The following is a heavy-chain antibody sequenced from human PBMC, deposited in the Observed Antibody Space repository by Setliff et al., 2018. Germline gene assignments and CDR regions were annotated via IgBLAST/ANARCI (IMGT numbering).Heavy chain of an antibody. CDR3: FGAGTCSY. J-gene: IGHJ4*02. CDR1: GFTYKNDW. Sequence: GGSLRLSCGASGFTYKNDWVSWVRQAPGKGLEWLASINPDGSEKYYVDSVKGRFTISRDNAKNSLSLQMNSLRTEDTAVYYCFGAGTCSYWGQGTLVTVSS. D-gene: IGHD3-10*01. CDR2: INPDGSEK. V-gene: IGHV3-7*01.